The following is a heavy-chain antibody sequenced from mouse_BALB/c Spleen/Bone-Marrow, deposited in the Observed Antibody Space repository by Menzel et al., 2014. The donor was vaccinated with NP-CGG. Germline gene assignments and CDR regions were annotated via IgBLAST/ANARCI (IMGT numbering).Heavy chain of an antibody. J-gene: IGHJ3*01. V-gene: IGHV5-9-3*01. Sequence: VQPKESGGGLVKPGGSLKLSCAASGFTFSSHAKSWVRPTPEKRREWGATISSSGSYPYYPDSVKGRFTISKDNAKNTLYLQMSSLRSEDTAMYYCARKSYYDYDGRPWFAYWGQGTLVTVSA. CDR2: ISSSGSYP. CDR1: GFTFSSHA. CDR3: ARKSYYDYDGRPWFAY. D-gene: IGHD2-4*01.